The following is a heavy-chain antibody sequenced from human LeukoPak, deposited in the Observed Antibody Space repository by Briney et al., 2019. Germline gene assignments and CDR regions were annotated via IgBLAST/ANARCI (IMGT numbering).Heavy chain of an antibody. CDR2: ISWNSGSI. Sequence: GGSLRLSCAASGFTFDDYAMHWVRQAPGKGLEWVSGISWNSGSIGYADSVKGRFTISRDNAKNSLYLQMNSLRAEDTAVYYCAREKVGATGFDYWGQGTLVTVSS. V-gene: IGHV3-9*01. D-gene: IGHD1-26*01. CDR1: GFTFDDYA. CDR3: AREKVGATGFDY. J-gene: IGHJ4*02.